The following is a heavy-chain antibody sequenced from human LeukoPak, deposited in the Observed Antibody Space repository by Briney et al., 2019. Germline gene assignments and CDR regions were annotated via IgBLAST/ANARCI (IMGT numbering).Heavy chain of an antibody. Sequence: GGSLRLSCVASGFTFSDYSMSWVRQAPGKGLEWVSFIGDGGTTYNADSVKGRFTPSRDNSKNTLYLQMNSLRAEDTAVYYCARDPPYSSSWYSAFDIWGQGTMVTVSS. J-gene: IGHJ3*02. V-gene: IGHV3-66*02. CDR1: GFTFSDYS. CDR3: ARDPPYSSSWYSAFDI. CDR2: IGDGGTT. D-gene: IGHD6-13*01.